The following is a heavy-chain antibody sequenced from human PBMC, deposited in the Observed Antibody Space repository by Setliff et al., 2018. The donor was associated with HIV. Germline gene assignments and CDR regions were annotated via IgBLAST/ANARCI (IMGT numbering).Heavy chain of an antibody. J-gene: IGHJ6*03. V-gene: IGHV1-18*04. D-gene: IGHD3-3*01. Sequence: ASVKVSCKTSGFIFNNFGVTWVRQAPGQGLEWMAWISLYNKYKYYAPNFLGRVTITADESTSTAYMELSSLRSDDTAVYYCARGGTIFGVVISNYYYMDVWGKGTTVTVSS. CDR1: GFIFNNFG. CDR2: ISLYNKYK. CDR3: ARGGTIFGVVISNYYYMDV.